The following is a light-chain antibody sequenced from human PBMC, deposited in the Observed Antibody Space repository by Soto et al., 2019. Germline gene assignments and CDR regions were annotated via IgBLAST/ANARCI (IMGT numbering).Light chain of an antibody. CDR2: AAS. J-gene: IGKJ5*01. CDR3: RQFKSYPIT. Sequence: IQLTQSPSSLSASVGDRVTITCRASQGISSDLAWYQQTPGKAPKILIYAASTLQNGVPSTLSGSGSGTEFTLTISSLQPEDFGTYYCRQFKSYPITFGQGTRLEIK. CDR1: QGISSD. V-gene: IGKV1-9*01.